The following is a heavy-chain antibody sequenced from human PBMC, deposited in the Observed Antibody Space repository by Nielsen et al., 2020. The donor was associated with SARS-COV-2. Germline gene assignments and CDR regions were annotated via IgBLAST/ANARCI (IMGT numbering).Heavy chain of an antibody. D-gene: IGHD2-8*01. V-gene: IGHV4-34*01. Sequence: SETLSLTCAVFGGSFSDYHWSWIRQPPGKGLEWIAEISHSGSTTYNPSLQRRVTMSVDTSKNQFSLRLSSVTAADSAVYYCARGVHASDQYYYYYYMDVWGTGTTVTVSS. CDR2: ISHSGST. CDR1: GGSFSDYH. CDR3: ARGVHASDQYYYYYYMDV. J-gene: IGHJ6*03.